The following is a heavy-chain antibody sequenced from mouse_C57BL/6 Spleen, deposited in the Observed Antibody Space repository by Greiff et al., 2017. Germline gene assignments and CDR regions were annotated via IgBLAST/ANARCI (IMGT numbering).Heavy chain of an antibody. J-gene: IGHJ2*01. Sequence: EVQLQQSGAELVRPGASVTLSCTASGFNIKDDYMHWVKQRPEQGLEWIGWIDPENGDTEYASKFQGKATITADTSSNTAYLQLSSLTSEDTAVYYCTTPAQATDYFDYWGQGTTLTVSS. CDR1: GFNIKDDY. CDR2: IDPENGDT. CDR3: TTPAQATDYFDY. D-gene: IGHD3-2*02. V-gene: IGHV14-4*01.